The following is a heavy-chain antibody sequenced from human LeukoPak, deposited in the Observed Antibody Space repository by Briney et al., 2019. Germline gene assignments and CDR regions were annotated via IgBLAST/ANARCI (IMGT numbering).Heavy chain of an antibody. V-gene: IGHV1-69*05. Sequence: VGSVTVSCKASGGTFSSYVISWVRQAPGQGLEWVAVISPDCGRTNYADTFQGRVTITTDESTSTPYMELSRPRSEDTAVYYCASSYSSGRVDYWGQGTLVTVSS. CDR2: ISPDCGRT. D-gene: IGHD6-19*01. CDR1: GGTFSSYV. J-gene: IGHJ4*02. CDR3: ASSYSSGRVDY.